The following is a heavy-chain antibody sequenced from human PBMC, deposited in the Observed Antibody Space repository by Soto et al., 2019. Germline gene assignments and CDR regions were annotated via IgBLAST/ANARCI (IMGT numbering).Heavy chain of an antibody. CDR3: AKDSGYSGYGDYYYYGMDV. CDR1: GFTFSSYA. V-gene: IGHV3-23*01. CDR2: ISGSGGST. D-gene: IGHD5-12*01. Sequence: PGGSLRLSCAASGFTFSSYAMSWVRQAPGKGLEWVSAISGSGGSTYYADSVKGRFTISRDNSKNTLYLQMNSLRAEDTAVYYCAKDSGYSGYGDYYYYGMDVWGQGTTVTVSS. J-gene: IGHJ6*02.